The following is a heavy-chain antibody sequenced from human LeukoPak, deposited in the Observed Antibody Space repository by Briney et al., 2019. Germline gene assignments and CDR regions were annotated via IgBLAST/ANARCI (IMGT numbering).Heavy chain of an antibody. D-gene: IGHD3-22*01. J-gene: IGHJ6*03. V-gene: IGHV3-53*05. CDR2: IYSGGST. CDR3: AKGGDSSGYYYYYYYIDV. Sequence: PGGSLRLSCAAPGFTVSSNYMTSGPQAPGKGLEWVSVIYSGGSTYYADSVKGRFTISRDNSKNSLYLQMNSLRTEDTALYYCAKGGDSSGYYYYYYYIDVWGKGTTVTVSS. CDR1: GFTVSSNY.